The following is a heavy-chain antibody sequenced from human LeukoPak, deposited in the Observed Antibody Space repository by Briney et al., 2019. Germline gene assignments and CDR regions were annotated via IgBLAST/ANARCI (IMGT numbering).Heavy chain of an antibody. J-gene: IGHJ3*02. D-gene: IGHD3-22*01. CDR3: ARERIKKSMIVVVSASNDAFDI. CDR2: IIPIFGTA. V-gene: IGHV1-69*06. Sequence: SVKVSCKASGYTFTSYAMNWVRQAPGQGLEWMGGIIPIFGTANYAQKFQGRVTITADKSTSTAYMELSSLRSEDTAVYYCARERIKKSMIVVVSASNDAFDIWGQGTMVTVSS. CDR1: GYTFTSYA.